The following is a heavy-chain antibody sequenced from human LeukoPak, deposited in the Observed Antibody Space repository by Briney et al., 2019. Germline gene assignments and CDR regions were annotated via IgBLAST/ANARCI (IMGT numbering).Heavy chain of an antibody. J-gene: IGHJ3*02. V-gene: IGHV4-34*01. D-gene: IGHD2-2*01. CDR2: INHSGST. Sequence: PSETLSLTCAVYGGSFSGYYWSWIRQPPGKGLEWIGEINHSGSTNYNPSLKSRVTISVDTSKNQFSLKLSSVTAADTAVYYCASRKIYCSSTSCYGGAFDIWGQGTMVTVSS. CDR1: GGSFSGYY. CDR3: ASRKIYCSSTSCYGGAFDI.